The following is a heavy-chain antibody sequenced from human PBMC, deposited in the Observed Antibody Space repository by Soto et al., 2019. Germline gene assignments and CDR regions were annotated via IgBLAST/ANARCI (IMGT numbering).Heavy chain of an antibody. V-gene: IGHV1-18*04. CDR3: ARDRASGYYGNSDY. D-gene: IGHD3-3*01. Sequence: ASVKVSCKASGYTFTIYGISWVRQAPGQGLEWMGWISAYNGNTNYAQKLQGRVTMTTDTSTSTAYMGLRSLRSDDTAVYYCARDRASGYYGNSDYWGQGTLVTVSS. CDR1: GYTFTIYG. CDR2: ISAYNGNT. J-gene: IGHJ4*02.